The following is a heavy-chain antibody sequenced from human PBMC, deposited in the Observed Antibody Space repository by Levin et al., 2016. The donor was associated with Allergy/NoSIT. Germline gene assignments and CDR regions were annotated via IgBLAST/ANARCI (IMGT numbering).Heavy chain of an antibody. V-gene: IGHV1-2*02. J-gene: IGHJ6*02. Sequence: WVRQAPGQGLEWMGWINPNSGGTNYAQKFQGRVTMTRDTSISTAYMELSRLRSDDTAVYYCARIGGARRFLEWLGEDYYYYGMDVWGQGTTVTVSS. D-gene: IGHD3-3*01. CDR2: INPNSGGT. CDR3: ARIGGARRFLEWLGEDYYYYGMDV.